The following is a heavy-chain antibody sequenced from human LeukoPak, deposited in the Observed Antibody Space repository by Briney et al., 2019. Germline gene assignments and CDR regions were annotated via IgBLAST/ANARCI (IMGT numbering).Heavy chain of an antibody. CDR3: ASLRGYSSYYYMDV. D-gene: IGHD5-18*01. CDR1: GGSISSYY. V-gene: IGHV4-59*01. J-gene: IGHJ6*03. CDR2: IYYSGST. Sequence: PSETLSLTCTVSGGSISSYYWSWIRQPPGKGLEWIGYIYYSGSTNYNPSLKSRVTISVDTSKNQFSLKLSSVTAADMAVYYCASLRGYSSYYYMDVWGKGTTVTVSS.